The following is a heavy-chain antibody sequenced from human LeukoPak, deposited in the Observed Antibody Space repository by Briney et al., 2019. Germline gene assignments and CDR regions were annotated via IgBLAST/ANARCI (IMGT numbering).Heavy chain of an antibody. D-gene: IGHD2-2*01. CDR1: GGTFSSYA. V-gene: IGHV1-69*13. CDR2: IIPIFGTA. J-gene: IGHJ4*02. CDR3: ARPGEIERFIVVVPAALPY. Sequence: ASVKVSCKASGGTFSSYAISWVRQAPGQGLEWMGGIIPIFGTANYAQKFQGRVTITADESTSTAYMELSSLRSEDTAVYYCARPGEIERFIVVVPAALPYWGQGTLVTVSS.